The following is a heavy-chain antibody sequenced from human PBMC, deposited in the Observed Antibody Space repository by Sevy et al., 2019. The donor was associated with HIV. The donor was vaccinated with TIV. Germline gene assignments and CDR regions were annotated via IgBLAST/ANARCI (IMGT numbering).Heavy chain of an antibody. D-gene: IGHD6-13*01. CDR3: AKDLAGPGRRYFAY. CDR2: IRYDGSDK. CDR1: GFTFSNYG. J-gene: IGHJ4*02. V-gene: IGHV3-30*02. Sequence: GGSLRLSCAASGFTFSNYGMHWVRQVPGKGLEWVTFIRYDGSDKYYAASVKGRFTISRDDSKNTLYLQMDSLRPEDTAIYYCAKDLAGPGRRYFAYWGQGTLVTVSS.